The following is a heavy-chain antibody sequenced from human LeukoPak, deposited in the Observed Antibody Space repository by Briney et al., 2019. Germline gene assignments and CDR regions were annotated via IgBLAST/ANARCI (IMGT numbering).Heavy chain of an antibody. Sequence: SETLSLTCTVFGGSISSYYWSWIRQPPGKGLEWIGYTYYSGSTNYNPSLKSRVTISVDTSKNQFSLKLSSVTAADTAVYYCAREIVGATGAFDLWGRGTLVTVSS. D-gene: IGHD1-26*01. CDR1: GGSISSYY. CDR2: TYYSGST. CDR3: AREIVGATGAFDL. V-gene: IGHV4-59*01. J-gene: IGHJ2*01.